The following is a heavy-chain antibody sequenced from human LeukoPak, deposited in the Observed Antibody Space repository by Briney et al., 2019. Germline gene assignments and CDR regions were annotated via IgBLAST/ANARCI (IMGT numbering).Heavy chain of an antibody. Sequence: GGSLRLSCAASGFSFSRSSMGWVRQAPGKGLEWVSSITASSTYIYYADSVKGRFTISRDDAKNSLSLHMDSLRAEDTAVYYCARGRRDYSNYEGTLEYWGQGTLVTVSS. V-gene: IGHV3-21*01. J-gene: IGHJ4*02. CDR1: GFSFSRSS. CDR3: ARGRRDYSNYEGTLEY. CDR2: ITASSTYI. D-gene: IGHD4-11*01.